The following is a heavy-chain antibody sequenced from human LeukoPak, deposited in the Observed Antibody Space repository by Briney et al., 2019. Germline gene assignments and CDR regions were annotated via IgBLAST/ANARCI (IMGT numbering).Heavy chain of an antibody. Sequence: GGSLRLSCAASGFTFSSYAMHWVRQAPGKGLEWVAVISYDGSNKYYADSVKGRFTISRDNSKNTLYLQMNSLRAEDTAVYCCARDLRSVTPLHYYYGMDVWGQGTTVTVSS. CDR2: ISYDGSNK. CDR1: GFTFSSYA. D-gene: IGHD4-23*01. CDR3: ARDLRSVTPLHYYYGMDV. V-gene: IGHV3-30*04. J-gene: IGHJ6*02.